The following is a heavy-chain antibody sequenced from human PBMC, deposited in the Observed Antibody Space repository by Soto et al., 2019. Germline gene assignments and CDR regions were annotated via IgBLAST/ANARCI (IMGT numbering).Heavy chain of an antibody. J-gene: IGHJ6*02. CDR3: ARELHGGSYGMDV. CDR1: GFTFSNYV. V-gene: IGHV3-13*01. CDR2: ITTAGDT. Sequence: EVQLVESGGGLVQPGGSLRLSCAASGFTFSNYVMHWVRQLTGKGLEWVSGITTAGDTYYAGSVKGRFTISREKAKNSLYLQMNSLTAGDTALYYCARELHGGSYGMDVWGQGTTVTVSS.